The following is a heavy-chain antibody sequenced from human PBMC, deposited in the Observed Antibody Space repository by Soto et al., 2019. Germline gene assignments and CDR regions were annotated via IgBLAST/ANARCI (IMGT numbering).Heavy chain of an antibody. V-gene: IGHV1-46*03. CDR1: GYTFTSHY. CDR2: IDPSGGAT. J-gene: IGHJ4*02. CDR3: SRGLWQWLFDY. D-gene: IGHD6-19*01. Sequence: QVQLVQSGAEVKKPGASVMVSGRASGYTFTSHYMHWVRQAPGQGLEWMGMIDPSGGATTYAQKFQGRVTITRDTSTTTVYKELSSLRPEDTAVYSCSRGLWQWLFDYWGQGTLVTVSS.